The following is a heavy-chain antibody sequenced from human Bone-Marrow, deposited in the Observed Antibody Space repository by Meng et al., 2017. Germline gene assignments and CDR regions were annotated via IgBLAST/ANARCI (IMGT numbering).Heavy chain of an antibody. J-gene: IGHJ6*02. CDR2: ISAYNGNT. D-gene: IGHD2-2*01. Sequence: ASVKVSCKASGYTFTSYGISWVRQAPGQGLEWMGWISAYNGNTKYAQKLQGRVTMTTDTSTSTAYMELRSLRSDDTAGYYCARVQQSAAIFYYYYYGMDVWGQGTTVTVSS. V-gene: IGHV1-18*01. CDR3: ARVQQSAAIFYYYYYGMDV. CDR1: GYTFTSYG.